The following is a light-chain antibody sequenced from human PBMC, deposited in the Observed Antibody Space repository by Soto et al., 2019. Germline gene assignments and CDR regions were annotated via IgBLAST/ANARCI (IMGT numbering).Light chain of an antibody. V-gene: IGLV1-51*02. Sequence: QSALTQPPSVSAAPGQKVTISCSGSSSDMGNYAVSWYQQLPGTAPKLLIYDNNKRPSGVPDRFSGSKSGNTASLTISGLQAEDEADYYCSSYISSSTLFGTGTKVTVL. CDR1: SSDMGNYA. CDR2: DNN. CDR3: SSYISSSTL. J-gene: IGLJ1*01.